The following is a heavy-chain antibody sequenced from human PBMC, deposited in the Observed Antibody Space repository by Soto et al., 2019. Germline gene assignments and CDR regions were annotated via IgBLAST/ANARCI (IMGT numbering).Heavy chain of an antibody. CDR2: IYYSGST. V-gene: IGHV4-31*03. Sequence: LSLTCTVSGGSTSSGGYYRSWIRQHPGKGLEWIGYIYYSGSTYYNPSLKSRVTISVDTSKNQFSLKLSSVTAADTAVYYCARFVAAPDAFDIWGQGTMVTVSS. D-gene: IGHD6-19*01. J-gene: IGHJ3*02. CDR3: ARFVAAPDAFDI. CDR1: GGSTSSGGYY.